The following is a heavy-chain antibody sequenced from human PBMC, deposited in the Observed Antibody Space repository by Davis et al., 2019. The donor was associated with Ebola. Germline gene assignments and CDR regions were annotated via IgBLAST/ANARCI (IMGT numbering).Heavy chain of an antibody. CDR1: GFTFSSYS. CDR2: ISSSSSTI. J-gene: IGHJ4*02. CDR3: AKDTSLVTMIVVVIGLDY. V-gene: IGHV3-48*01. D-gene: IGHD3-22*01. Sequence: AGSLTLSCAASGFTFSSYSMNWVRQAPGKGLEWVSYISSSSSTIYYADSVKGRFTISRDKSKNTLYLQMNSLRAEDTAVYYCAKDTSLVTMIVVVIGLDYWGQGTLVTVSS.